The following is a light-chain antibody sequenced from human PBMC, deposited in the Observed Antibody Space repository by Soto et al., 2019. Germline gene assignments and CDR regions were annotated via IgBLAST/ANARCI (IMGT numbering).Light chain of an antibody. Sequence: QMTQSPSSLSASVGEKIIITCRASRDVGSDVSWYQQKPGQTPKLLIYAASNLYTGVPSRFSGSRSGTEFTLTISSLQPEDFASYYCLQDYGDSWTFGQGTKVDIK. J-gene: IGKJ1*01. V-gene: IGKV1-6*01. CDR3: LQDYGDSWT. CDR1: RDVGSD. CDR2: AAS.